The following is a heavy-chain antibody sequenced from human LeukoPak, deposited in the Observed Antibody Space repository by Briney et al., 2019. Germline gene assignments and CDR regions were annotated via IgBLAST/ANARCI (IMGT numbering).Heavy chain of an antibody. CDR1: GGSFSGYY. J-gene: IGHJ4*02. CDR3: ARVQTTGYCSSTSCYGQVPGDY. Sequence: SETLSLTCAVYGGSFSGYYWSWIRQPPGKGLEWIGEINHSGSTNYNPSLKSRVTISVDTSKNQFSLKLSSVTAADTAVYYCARVQTTGYCSSTSCYGQVPGDYWGQGTLVTVSS. CDR2: INHSGST. V-gene: IGHV4-34*01. D-gene: IGHD2-2*01.